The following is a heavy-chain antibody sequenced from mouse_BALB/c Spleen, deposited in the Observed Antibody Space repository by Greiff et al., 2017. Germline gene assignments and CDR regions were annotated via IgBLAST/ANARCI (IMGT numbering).Heavy chain of an antibody. J-gene: IGHJ1*01. CDR3: ARREFGYGNYGGYFDV. CDR1: GFTFSSYA. D-gene: IGHD2-10*02. CDR2: ISSGGSYT. V-gene: IGHV5-9-1*01. Sequence: EVMLVESGGGLVKPGGSLKLSCAASGFTFSSYAMSWVRQTPEKRLEWVATISSGGSYTYYPDSVKGRFTISRDNAKNTLYLQMGSLRSEDTAMYYCARREFGYGNYGGYFDVWGAGTTVTVSS.